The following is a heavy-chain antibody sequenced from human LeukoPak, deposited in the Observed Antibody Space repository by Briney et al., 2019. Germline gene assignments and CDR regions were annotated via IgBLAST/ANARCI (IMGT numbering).Heavy chain of an antibody. CDR3: ARGGRYCSTSSCLENY. V-gene: IGHV1-18*01. CDR1: GYTFTSYG. Sequence: ASVKVSCKASGYTFTSYGVSWMRQAPGQGLEWMGWISGYNGNTNYAQNFQGRVTMTTDTSTSTAYMELRSLRSDDTAVYYCARGGRYCSTSSCLENYWGQGTLVTVSS. J-gene: IGHJ4*02. CDR2: ISGYNGNT. D-gene: IGHD2-2*01.